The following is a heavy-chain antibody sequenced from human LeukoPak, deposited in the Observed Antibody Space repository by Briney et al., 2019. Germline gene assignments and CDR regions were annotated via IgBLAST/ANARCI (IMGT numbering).Heavy chain of an antibody. Sequence: PGRSLRLSCTASGFTFSSYNMHWVRQPTGKGLEWLSAVGTAGDTYYPGSVKGRFTISRENAKNSLYLQMNSLRAGDTAVYYCARRGDSRGYYDAFDIWGQGTMVTVSS. CDR2: VGTAGDT. CDR3: ARRGDSRGYYDAFDI. CDR1: GFTFSSYN. D-gene: IGHD3-22*01. J-gene: IGHJ3*02. V-gene: IGHV3-13*01.